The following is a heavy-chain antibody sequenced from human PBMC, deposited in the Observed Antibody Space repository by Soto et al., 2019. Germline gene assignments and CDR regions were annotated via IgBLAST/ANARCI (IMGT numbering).Heavy chain of an antibody. CDR2: LYYSGST. D-gene: IGHD2-21*02. CDR1: GGSISSGGYY. V-gene: IGHV4-31*03. CDR3: ARVAYCGGDCLTYYFDY. Sequence: QVQLQESGPGLVKPSQTLSLTCTVSGGSISSGGYYWSWIRQHPGKGLEWIGYLYYSGSTYYNPSLKSRVTISVDTSKNQFSLKLSSVTAADTAVYYCARVAYCGGDCLTYYFDYWGQGTLVTVSS. J-gene: IGHJ4*02.